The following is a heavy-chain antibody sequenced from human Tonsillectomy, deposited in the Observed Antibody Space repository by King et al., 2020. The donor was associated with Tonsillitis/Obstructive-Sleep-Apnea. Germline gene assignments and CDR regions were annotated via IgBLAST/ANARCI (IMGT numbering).Heavy chain of an antibody. Sequence: VQLVESGGGLVQPGGSLRLSCAASGFTFSSYAMSWVRQAPGRGLEWVSAISGSGGSTYYADSVKGRFTISRDNSKNTLCLQMNSLRAEDTAVYYCAKDQLGGNYYYYMDVWGKGTTVTVSS. CDR2: ISGSGGST. CDR3: AKDQLGGNYYYYMDV. D-gene: IGHD3-10*01. CDR1: GFTFSSYA. J-gene: IGHJ6*03. V-gene: IGHV3-23*04.